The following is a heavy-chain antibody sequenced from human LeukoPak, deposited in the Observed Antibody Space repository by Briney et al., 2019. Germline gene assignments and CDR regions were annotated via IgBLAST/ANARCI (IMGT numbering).Heavy chain of an antibody. Sequence: KPSETLSLTCTVSGGSISNYYWSWIRQPAGKGPEWIGRIYPTGNTDYNPSLKTRVTMSTDLSKKQFSLRLRSVTAADTAVYYCARLKFYDSTGYSPGYYMDVWGKGTAVTVSS. V-gene: IGHV4-4*07. J-gene: IGHJ6*03. CDR2: IYPTGNT. CDR1: GGSISNYY. D-gene: IGHD3-22*01. CDR3: ARLKFYDSTGYSPGYYMDV.